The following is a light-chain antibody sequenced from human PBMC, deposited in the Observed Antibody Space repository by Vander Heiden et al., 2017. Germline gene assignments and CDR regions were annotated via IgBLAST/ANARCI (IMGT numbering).Light chain of an antibody. J-gene: IGKJ3*01. CDR2: GAS. CDR3: QQYNNWPPLFT. CDR1: QSISSN. V-gene: IGKV3-15*01. Sequence: EIVITQSPATLSVSPGERATLSCRASQSISSNLAWYQQKPGQAPRLLIYGASTRATGIPARFSGSGSGTEFTLTISSLQSEDFAVYYCQQYNNWPPLFTFGPGTKVDI.